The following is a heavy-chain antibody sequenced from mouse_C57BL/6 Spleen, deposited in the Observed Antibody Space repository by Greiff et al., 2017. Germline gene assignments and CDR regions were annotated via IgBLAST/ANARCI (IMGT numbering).Heavy chain of an antibody. CDR1: GYTFTSYW. J-gene: IGHJ1*03. CDR2: IDPSDSYT. CDR3: ARSDYYGSSYVWYFDV. Sequence: QVQLQQPGAELVKPGASVKLSCKASGYTFTSYWMQWVKQRPGQGLEWIGEIDPSDSYTNYTQKFKGKATLTVDTSSSTAYMQLSSLTSEDSAVYYCARSDYYGSSYVWYFDVWGTGTTVTVSS. D-gene: IGHD1-1*01. V-gene: IGHV1-50*01.